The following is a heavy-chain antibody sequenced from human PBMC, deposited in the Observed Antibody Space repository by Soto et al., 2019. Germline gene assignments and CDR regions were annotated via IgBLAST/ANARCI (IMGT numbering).Heavy chain of an antibody. J-gene: IGHJ4*02. D-gene: IGHD5-18*01. CDR2: IKQDGSEK. CDR1: GFTFSSYW. CDR3: ASMIQLWFGYFDY. Sequence: DVQLVESGGDLVQPGGSLRLSCAASGFTFSSYWMSWVRQAPGKGLEWVANIKQDGSEKYYVDSVKGRFTISRDNAKNSLYLQMNSLRAEDTAVYYCASMIQLWFGYFDYWGQGTLVTVSS. V-gene: IGHV3-7*01.